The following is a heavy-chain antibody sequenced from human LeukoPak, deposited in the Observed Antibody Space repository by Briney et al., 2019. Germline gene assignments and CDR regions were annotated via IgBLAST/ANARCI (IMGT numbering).Heavy chain of an antibody. CDR3: ARGNYDFWSGYYGYYMDV. D-gene: IGHD3-3*01. CDR2: INPSGVST. Sequence: GASVKVSCKASGYTFTSYYMHWVRQSPGQGLEWMGIINPSGVSTSYAQKFQGRVTRTRDMYTSTVYMELSSLRSEDTAVYYCARGNYDFWSGYYGYYMDVWGKGTTVTVSS. CDR1: GYTFTSYY. V-gene: IGHV1-46*01. J-gene: IGHJ6*03.